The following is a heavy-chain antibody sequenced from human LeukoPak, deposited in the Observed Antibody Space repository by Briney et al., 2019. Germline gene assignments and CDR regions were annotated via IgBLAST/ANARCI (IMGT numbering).Heavy chain of an antibody. D-gene: IGHD1-26*01. V-gene: IGHV3-48*04. CDR3: ARGGSGSYYGVYEAFDI. J-gene: IGHJ3*02. CDR2: ISSSGSTI. Sequence: GGSLRLSCAASGFTFSSYSMNWVRQAPGKGLEWVSYISSSGSTIYYADSVKGRFTISRDNAKNSLYLQMNSLRAEDTAVYYCARGGSGSYYGVYEAFDIWGQGTMVAVSS. CDR1: GFTFSSYS.